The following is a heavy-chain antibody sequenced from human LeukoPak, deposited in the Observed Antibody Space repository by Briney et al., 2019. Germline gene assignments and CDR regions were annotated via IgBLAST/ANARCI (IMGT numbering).Heavy chain of an antibody. CDR3: AIRLEYSGKAPFDY. V-gene: IGHV3-23*01. J-gene: IGHJ4*02. CDR2: ITGIGGST. Sequence: EGSLRLSCAASGFTFSSYAMNWVRQAPGKGLEWVSSITGIGGSTYYTDSVKGRFTISRDNSKNTLYLQMNSLRAEDTAVYYCAIRLEYSGKAPFDYWGQGTLVTVAS. D-gene: IGHD5-12*01. CDR1: GFTFSSYA.